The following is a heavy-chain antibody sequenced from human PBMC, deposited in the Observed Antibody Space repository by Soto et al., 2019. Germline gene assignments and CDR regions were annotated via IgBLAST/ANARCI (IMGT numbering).Heavy chain of an antibody. CDR3: VGDSPSRSVDAYKFDYGIDV. Sequence: QVQLVQSGAEVKKPGASVRVSCKVSGHTLSEISMNWVRQAPGQGLEWMGGIDPEDGEKAYALNFQGRLSMTEDTSTDTAYMDLSGLSSDDTAVYFCVGDSPSRSVDAYKFDYGIDVWGQGTTVIVSS. D-gene: IGHD3-16*01. V-gene: IGHV1-24*01. CDR2: IDPEDGEK. J-gene: IGHJ6*02. CDR1: GHTLSEIS.